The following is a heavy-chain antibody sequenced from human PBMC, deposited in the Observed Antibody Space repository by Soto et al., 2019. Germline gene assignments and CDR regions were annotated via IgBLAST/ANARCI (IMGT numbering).Heavy chain of an antibody. CDR3: ARDRYYDSSGYNWFDP. Sequence: PGGSLRLSCAASGFTFSSYAMHWVRQAPGKGLEGVAVISYDGSNKYYADSVKGRFTISRDNSKNTLYLQMNSLRAEDTAVYYCARDRYYDSSGYNWFDPWGQGTLITVSS. CDR1: GFTFSSYA. V-gene: IGHV3-30-3*01. CDR2: ISYDGSNK. D-gene: IGHD3-22*01. J-gene: IGHJ5*02.